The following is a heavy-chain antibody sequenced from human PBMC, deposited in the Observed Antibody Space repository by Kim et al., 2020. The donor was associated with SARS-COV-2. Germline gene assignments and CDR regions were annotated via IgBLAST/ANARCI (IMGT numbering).Heavy chain of an antibody. CDR3: ARAFYSSSWGYYYYGMDV. J-gene: IGHJ6*02. V-gene: IGHV4-59*01. D-gene: IGHD6-13*01. Sequence: KRRVTISVDTSKNQFSLKLSSVTAADTAVYYCARAFYSSSWGYYYYGMDVWGQGTTVTVSS.